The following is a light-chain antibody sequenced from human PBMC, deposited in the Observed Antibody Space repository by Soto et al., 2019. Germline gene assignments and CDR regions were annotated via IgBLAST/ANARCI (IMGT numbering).Light chain of an antibody. V-gene: IGKV3-15*01. Sequence: EIVMTQSPATLSVSPGERATLSCRASQSVSSILAWYQQKPGQAPRLLIYGASTRATGIPARFSGSGSGTEFTLTISSLQSEDFAVYYCQQYNNWPQVFGQGTKVEIK. J-gene: IGKJ1*01. CDR1: QSVSSI. CDR3: QQYNNWPQV. CDR2: GAS.